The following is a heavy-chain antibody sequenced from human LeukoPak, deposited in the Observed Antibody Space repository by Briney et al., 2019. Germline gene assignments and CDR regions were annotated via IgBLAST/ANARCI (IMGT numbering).Heavy chain of an antibody. V-gene: IGHV4-59*07. J-gene: IGHJ4*02. CDR3: ARGGDYLYFDY. Sequence: PSDTLSLTCTVSGGSFSSYYWGWIRQPPGKGLEWIGYIYYSGSTNYNPSLESRVTISIDTSKNQFSLKLSSVTAADTAVYYCARGGDYLYFDYWGQGTLVTVSS. CDR1: GGSFSSYY. D-gene: IGHD2-21*02. CDR2: IYYSGST.